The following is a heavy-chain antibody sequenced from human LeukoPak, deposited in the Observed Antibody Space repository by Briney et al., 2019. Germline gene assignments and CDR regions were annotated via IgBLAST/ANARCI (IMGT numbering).Heavy chain of an antibody. J-gene: IGHJ6*02. V-gene: IGHV3-21*01. CDR3: ARDITGYSSGWYWYYYGMDV. D-gene: IGHD6-19*01. CDR1: GFTFSSYS. Sequence: GGSLGLSCAASGFTFSSYSMDWVRQAPGKGLEWVSSISSSSSYIYYADSVKGRFTISRDNAKNSLYLQMNSLRAEDTAVYYCARDITGYSSGWYWYYYGMDVWGQGTTVTVSS. CDR2: ISSSSSYI.